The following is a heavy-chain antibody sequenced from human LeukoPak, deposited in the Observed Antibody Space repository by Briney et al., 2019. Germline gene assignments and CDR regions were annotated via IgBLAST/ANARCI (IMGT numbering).Heavy chain of an antibody. CDR1: GFSLSTSGMC. J-gene: IGHJ4*02. V-gene: IGHV2-70*11. CDR3: ARVDTSMITVAFHY. CDR2: IDWDDDK. Sequence: SGPALVKPTQTLTLTCTFSGFSLSTSGMCVSWIRQPPGKALEWLARIDWDDDKYYSTSLKTRLPISKDTSKNQVVLTMTNVDPVDTATYYCARVDTSMITVAFHYWGQGTLVTVSS. D-gene: IGHD5-18*01.